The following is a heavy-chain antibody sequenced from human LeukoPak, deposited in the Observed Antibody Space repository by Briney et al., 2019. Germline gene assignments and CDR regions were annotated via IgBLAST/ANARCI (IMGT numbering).Heavy chain of an antibody. CDR3: ARSYYDILTGYYRDY. V-gene: IGHV4-39*07. CDR2: IYYSGST. J-gene: IGHJ4*02. CDR1: GGSISSSSYY. Sequence: SETLSLTCTVSGGSISSSSYYWGWIRQPPGKGLEWIGSIYYSGSTYYNPSLKSRVTISVDTSKNQFSLKLSSVTAADTAVYYCARSYYDILTGYYRDYWGQGTLVTVSS. D-gene: IGHD3-9*01.